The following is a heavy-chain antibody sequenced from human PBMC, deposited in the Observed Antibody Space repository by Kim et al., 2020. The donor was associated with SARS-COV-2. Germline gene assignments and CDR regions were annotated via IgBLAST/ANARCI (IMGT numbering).Heavy chain of an antibody. V-gene: IGHV4-34*01. Sequence: SETLSLTCAVYGGSFSGYYWSWIRQPPGKGLEWIGEINHSGSTNYNPSLKSRVTISVDTSKNQFSLKLSSVTAADTAVYYCARRASSSWYINWFDPWGQG. J-gene: IGHJ5*02. D-gene: IGHD6-13*01. CDR2: INHSGST. CDR3: ARRASSSWYINWFDP. CDR1: GGSFSGYY.